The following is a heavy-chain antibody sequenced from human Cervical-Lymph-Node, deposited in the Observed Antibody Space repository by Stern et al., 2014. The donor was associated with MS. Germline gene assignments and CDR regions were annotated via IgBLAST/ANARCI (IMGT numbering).Heavy chain of an antibody. Sequence: QVTLRGSGPALVKPTQTLTLTCTFSGFSLSTSGLGVGWIRQPPGEALEWLAYIYWDDQKRYSPSLKSRLTITKDTSKNQVVLTLTNVDPVDTATYYCAHRTAGPFDYWGQGTLVTVSS. CDR1: GFSLSTSGLG. J-gene: IGHJ4*02. CDR2: IYWDDQK. CDR3: AHRTAGPFDY. V-gene: IGHV2-5*02.